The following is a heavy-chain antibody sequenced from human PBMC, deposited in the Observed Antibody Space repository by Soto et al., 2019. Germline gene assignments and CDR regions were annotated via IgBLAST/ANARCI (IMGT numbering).Heavy chain of an antibody. CDR1: GGSFDDFY. V-gene: IGHV4-34*01. D-gene: IGHD3-10*01. CDR3: ARGQLVWYGDLTPYHRDMDV. J-gene: IGHJ6*02. CDR2: ISHDGGT. Sequence: SETLSLTCAFYGGSFDDFYWSWVRQSPGKGLEWVGEISHDGGTNYSPSLASRVSISVDTSKNQFPLHLRSVTAADTGLYYCARGQLVWYGDLTPYHRDMDVWGQGTTVTVS.